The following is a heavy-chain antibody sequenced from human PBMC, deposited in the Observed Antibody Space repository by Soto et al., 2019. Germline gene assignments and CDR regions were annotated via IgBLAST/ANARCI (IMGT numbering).Heavy chain of an antibody. Sequence: PXXSLKISCKGSGYSFTSYWIVWVRQMPGKGLEWMGIIYPGDSDTRYSPSFQGQVTISADKSISTAYLQWSSLKASDTAMYYCARSYYGSGSYNYYGMDVWGQGTTVTVSS. CDR1: GYSFTSYW. D-gene: IGHD3-10*01. V-gene: IGHV5-51*01. CDR2: IYPGDSDT. CDR3: ARSYYGSGSYNYYGMDV. J-gene: IGHJ6*02.